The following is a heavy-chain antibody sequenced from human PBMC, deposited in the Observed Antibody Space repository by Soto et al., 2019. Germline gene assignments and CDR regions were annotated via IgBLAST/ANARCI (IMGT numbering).Heavy chain of an antibody. CDR2: ISSSSSYI. CDR1: GFTFSSYS. J-gene: IGHJ6*02. CDR3: ARTFTIAVAGDYGMDV. Sequence: GGSLRLSCAASGFTFSSYSMNWVRQAPGKGLEWVSSISSSSSYIYYADSVKGRFTISRDNAKNSLYLQMNSLRAEDKAVYYCARTFTIAVAGDYGMDVWGQGTTVTVSS. V-gene: IGHV3-21*01. D-gene: IGHD6-19*01.